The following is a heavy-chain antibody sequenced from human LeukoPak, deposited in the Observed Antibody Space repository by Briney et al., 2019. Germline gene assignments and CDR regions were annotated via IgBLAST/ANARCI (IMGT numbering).Heavy chain of an antibody. CDR1: GYSFTDYW. Sequence: GESLKISCQTSGYSFTDYWIVWVRQVPGRGLEWMGIISPLHSDSRYSPSSQGPVTISADNSISTSYLQWSSLTASDTAMYYRARHPSLFYCSSTSCYLNWFDPWGQGTLVTVSS. J-gene: IGHJ5*02. CDR2: ISPLHSDS. V-gene: IGHV5-51*01. D-gene: IGHD2-2*01. CDR3: ARHPSLFYCSSTSCYLNWFDP.